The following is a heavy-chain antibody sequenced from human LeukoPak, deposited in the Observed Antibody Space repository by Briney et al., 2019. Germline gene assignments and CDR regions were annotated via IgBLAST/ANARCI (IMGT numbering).Heavy chain of an antibody. Sequence: ASVKVSCKASGYTFNTYGITWVRQAPGQGLEWMGWIGAYNGYTSYAQKIQDRLTMTTDTSTSTAYMELRSLRSDDTAVYYCARERLRFLEWSTLYFDYWGQGTLVTVSS. CDR2: IGAYNGYT. CDR1: GYTFNTYG. J-gene: IGHJ4*02. V-gene: IGHV1-18*01. D-gene: IGHD3-3*01. CDR3: ARERLRFLEWSTLYFDY.